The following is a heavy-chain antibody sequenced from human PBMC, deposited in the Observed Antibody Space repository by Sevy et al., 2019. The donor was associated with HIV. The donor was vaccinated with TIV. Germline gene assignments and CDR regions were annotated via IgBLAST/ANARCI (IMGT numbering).Heavy chain of an antibody. J-gene: IGHJ3*01. CDR3: ARVYHSPKGYRPDAFDV. D-gene: IGHD5-18*01. V-gene: IGHV3-30*03. Sequence: GGSLRLSCAASGFGFSSYGMHWVRQAPGKNLAWVAFISYDGSEIDYTGSVKGRFTISRDDSKNTLYLQMNSLRSDDTALYYCARVYHSPKGYRPDAFDVWGQGTMVTVSS. CDR1: GFGFSSYG. CDR2: ISYDGSEI.